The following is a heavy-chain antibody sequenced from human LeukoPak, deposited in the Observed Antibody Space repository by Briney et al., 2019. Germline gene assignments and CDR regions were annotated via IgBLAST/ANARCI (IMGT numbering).Heavy chain of an antibody. CDR3: ARGIRLADRNYYYYYMDV. D-gene: IGHD6-13*01. Sequence: SVKVSCKASGGAFSSYAISWVRQAPGQGLEWMGGIIPIFGTANYAQKFQGRVTITTDESTSTAYMELSSLRSEDTAVYYCARGIRLADRNYYYYYMDVWGKGTTVTVSS. CDR2: IIPIFGTA. J-gene: IGHJ6*03. V-gene: IGHV1-69*05. CDR1: GGAFSSYA.